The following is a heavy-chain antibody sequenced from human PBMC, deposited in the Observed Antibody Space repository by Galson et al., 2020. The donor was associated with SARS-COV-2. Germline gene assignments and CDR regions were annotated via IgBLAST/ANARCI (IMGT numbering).Heavy chain of an antibody. Sequence: SETLSLTCTVYGGSFSGYFWTWIRQPPGKGLEWIGEINHSGTTNYNPSLKSRVAMSVDTSKNQFSLRLSSVTAADTAVYYCAKRNELRRFGELLLSTCDSDMDDWGGGTMVTVSS. CDR3: AKRNELRRFGELLLSTCDSDMDD. V-gene: IGHV4-34*01. CDR1: GGSFSGYF. D-gene: IGHD3-10*01. J-gene: IGHJ6*04. CDR2: INHSGTT.